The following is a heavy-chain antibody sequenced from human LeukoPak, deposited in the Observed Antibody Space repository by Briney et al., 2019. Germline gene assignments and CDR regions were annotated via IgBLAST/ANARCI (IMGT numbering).Heavy chain of an antibody. J-gene: IGHJ6*03. CDR3: ARSPGTAAPYYYYYMDV. V-gene: IGHV4-4*07. CDR2: IYTSGST. CDR1: GGSISSYY. D-gene: IGHD1-26*01. Sequence: SETLSLTCTVSGGSISSYYWSWIRQPAGKGLEWIGRIYTSGSTNYDPSLMSRVTMSVDTSKNQFSLKLSSVTAADTAVYYCARSPGTAAPYYYYYMDVWGKGTTVTVSS.